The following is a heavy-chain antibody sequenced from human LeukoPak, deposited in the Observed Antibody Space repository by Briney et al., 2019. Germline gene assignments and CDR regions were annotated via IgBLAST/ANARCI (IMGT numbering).Heavy chain of an antibody. J-gene: IGHJ4*02. CDR1: GFTFSSYG. D-gene: IGHD1-26*01. CDR2: IWYDGSNK. CDR3: ARGSWGEYYFDY. Sequence: GGSLRLSCAASGFTFSSYGMHWVRQAPGKGLEWVAVIWYDGSNKYYADSVKGRFTISRDNAKNTLYLQMNSLRAEDTAVYYCARGSWGEYYFDYWGQGTLVTVSS. V-gene: IGHV3-33*03.